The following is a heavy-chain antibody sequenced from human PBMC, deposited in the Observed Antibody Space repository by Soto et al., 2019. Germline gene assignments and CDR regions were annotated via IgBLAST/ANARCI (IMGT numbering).Heavy chain of an antibody. CDR3: ARFNWYFDL. Sequence: QVQLQDSGPGLVKPSETLSLTCTVSGGSISSYYWSWIRQPPGKGLEWIGYIYYRGSTNYNPSLKSRVTISVDTSKNQFSLKLSSVTAADTAMYYCARFNWYFDLWGRGTLVTVSS. CDR1: GGSISSYY. J-gene: IGHJ2*01. CDR2: IYYRGST. V-gene: IGHV4-59*01.